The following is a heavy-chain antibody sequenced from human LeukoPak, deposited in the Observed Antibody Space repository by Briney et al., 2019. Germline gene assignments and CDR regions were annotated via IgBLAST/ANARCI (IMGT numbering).Heavy chain of an antibody. CDR3: ARAPGYRSFLDY. V-gene: IGHV3-21*06. Sequence: GGSLRLSCAASGFIFSAYNMNWVRQAPGKGLEWVSFISSGSSYIYYADSVKGRFTISRDNAKNSLYLQMNSLRAEDMAVYYCARAPGYRSFLDYWGQGTLVAVSS. J-gene: IGHJ4*02. CDR1: GFIFSAYN. CDR2: ISSGSSYI. D-gene: IGHD5-12*01.